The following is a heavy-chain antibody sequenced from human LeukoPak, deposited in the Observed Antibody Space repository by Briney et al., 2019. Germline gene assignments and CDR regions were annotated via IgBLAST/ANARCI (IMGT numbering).Heavy chain of an antibody. V-gene: IGHV4-38-2*02. J-gene: IGHJ4*02. CDR2: IYHSGST. D-gene: IGHD3-3*01. Sequence: SETLSLTCTVSGYSIRSGYYWRWIRQLPGKGLEWIGSIYHSGSTYYNPSLNSRVTISVDTSKNQFSLKQSSVTAADTAVYYCAREGYYDFWTPSYYFDYWGQGALVTVSS. CDR3: AREGYYDFWTPSYYFDY. CDR1: GYSIRSGYY.